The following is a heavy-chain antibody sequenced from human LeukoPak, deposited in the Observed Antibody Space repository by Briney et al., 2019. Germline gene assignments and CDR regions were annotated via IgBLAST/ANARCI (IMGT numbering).Heavy chain of an antibody. CDR3: ARGYYSGSRIDY. CDR1: GFTFSSYW. J-gene: IGHJ4*02. Sequence: GGSLRLSCAASGFTFSSYWMHWVRQAPGKGLVWVSRIDSDGTTTNYADSVKGRFTISRDNARNTLYLQMNSLTADDTAVYYCARGYYSGSRIDYWGQGTLVTVSS. CDR2: IDSDGTTT. V-gene: IGHV3-74*01. D-gene: IGHD6-13*01.